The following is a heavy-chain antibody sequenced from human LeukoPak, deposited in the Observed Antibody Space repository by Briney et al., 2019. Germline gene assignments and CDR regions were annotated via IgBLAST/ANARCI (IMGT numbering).Heavy chain of an antibody. CDR1: SGSVSGYL. D-gene: IGHD4-17*01. Sequence: SETLSLTCTVSSGSVSGYLWNWIRRPPGKGLEWIGYIDYSGSSNYNPSLQSRVSISVDTSKNQVSLKLSSVTAADTAVYYCARQDYGDYPPGYWGQGTLVTVSS. CDR3: ARQDYGDYPPGY. CDR2: IDYSGSS. J-gene: IGHJ4*02. V-gene: IGHV4-59*02.